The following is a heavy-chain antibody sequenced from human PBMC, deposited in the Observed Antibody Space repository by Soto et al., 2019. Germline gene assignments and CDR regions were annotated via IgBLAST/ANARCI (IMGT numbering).Heavy chain of an antibody. CDR3: ASDGVGDSSGYYPHWYFDL. V-gene: IGHV1-69*13. J-gene: IGHJ2*01. CDR2: IIPIFGTA. Sequence: ASVKVSCKASGGTFSSYAISWVRQAPGQGLEWMGGIIPIFGTANYAQKFQGRVTITADESTSTAYMGLSSLRSEDTAVYYCASDGVGDSSGYYPHWYFDLWGRGTLVTVSS. D-gene: IGHD3-22*01. CDR1: GGTFSSYA.